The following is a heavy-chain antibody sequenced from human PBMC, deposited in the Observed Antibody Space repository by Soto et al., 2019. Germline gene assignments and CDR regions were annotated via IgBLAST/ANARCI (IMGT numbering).Heavy chain of an antibody. CDR2: IYYSGST. CDR3: AKDSGYNYGYFRWFDP. V-gene: IGHV4-59*01. Sequence: SETLSLTCTVSGGSISSYYWSWIRQPPGKGLEWIGYIYYSGSTNYNPALKSRVTISVDTPKSQFSLKLSSVTAADTAVYYCAKDSGYNYGYFRWFDPWGQGTLVTVSS. D-gene: IGHD5-18*01. J-gene: IGHJ5*02. CDR1: GGSISSYY.